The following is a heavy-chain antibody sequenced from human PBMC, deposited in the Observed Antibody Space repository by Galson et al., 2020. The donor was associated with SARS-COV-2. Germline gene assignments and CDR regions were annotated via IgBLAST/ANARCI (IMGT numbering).Heavy chain of an antibody. J-gene: IGHJ6*02. CDR1: GGPISSGPYY. D-gene: IGHD3-3*01. CDR3: ARGNSPCWTIVGVVIGTCGMDI. CDR2: IYKNGNT. Sequence: SKTLSLTCTVSGGPISSGPYYWSWIRQSAGKGLEWIRRIYKNGNTDYNPSLKSQVTISVDTPKNQFSLKLSSVTAADTAVYYCARGNSPCWTIVGVVIGTCGMDIGGQGTTVTVSS. V-gene: IGHV4-61*02.